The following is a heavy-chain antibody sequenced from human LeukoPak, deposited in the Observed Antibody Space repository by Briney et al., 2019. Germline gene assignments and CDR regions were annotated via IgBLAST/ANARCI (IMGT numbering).Heavy chain of an antibody. D-gene: IGHD3-16*01. CDR1: GFTFRKYW. V-gene: IGHV3-74*01. CDR3: ARAPYSASPDF. Sequence: GGSLRLSCAACGFTFRKYWMLWVGQVPGKGLVWVSVIERDGSGPRYADSVKGRFLMSRDNDKDTVDLQMNSLRVEDTAVYFCARAPYSASPDFWGQGTLVTVSS. CDR2: IERDGSGP. J-gene: IGHJ4*02.